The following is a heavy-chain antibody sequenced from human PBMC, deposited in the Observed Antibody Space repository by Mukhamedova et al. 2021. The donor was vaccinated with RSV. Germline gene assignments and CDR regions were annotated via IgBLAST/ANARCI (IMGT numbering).Heavy chain of an antibody. D-gene: IGHD3-22*01. CDR3: ARAYDSSGYLFDY. J-gene: IGHJ4*02. CDR2: IKQDGSEK. Sequence: WVANIKQDGSEKYYVDSVKGRFTISRDNAKNSLYLQMNSLRAEDTAVYYCARAYDSSGYLFDYWGQGTLVTVPS. V-gene: IGHV3-7*01.